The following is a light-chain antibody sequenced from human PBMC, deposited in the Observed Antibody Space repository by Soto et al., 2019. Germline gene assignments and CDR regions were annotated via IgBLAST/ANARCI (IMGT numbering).Light chain of an antibody. J-gene: IGKJ1*01. CDR2: GAS. CDR3: QHYGT. CDR1: QSVSSN. V-gene: IGKV3-15*01. Sequence: EIVMTQSPATLSVSPGERATPSCRASQSVSSNLAWYQQKPGQAPRLLIYGASTRATGIPARFSGSGSGTEFTLTISSLQSEDFAVYYCQHYGTFGQGTKVEIK.